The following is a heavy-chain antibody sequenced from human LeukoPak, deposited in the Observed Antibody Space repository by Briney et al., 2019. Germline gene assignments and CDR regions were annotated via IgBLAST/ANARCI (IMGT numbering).Heavy chain of an antibody. CDR2: IYHSGST. D-gene: IGHD2-15*01. CDR1: GGSISSSSYY. Sequence: SETLSLTCTVSGGSISSSSYYWGWIRQPPGKGLEWIGSIYHSGSTYYNPSLESRVTISVDKSKNQFSLKLSSVTAADTAVYYCARGGGSGRLSDWFDPWGQGTLVTVSS. J-gene: IGHJ5*02. CDR3: ARGGGSGRLSDWFDP. V-gene: IGHV4-39*07.